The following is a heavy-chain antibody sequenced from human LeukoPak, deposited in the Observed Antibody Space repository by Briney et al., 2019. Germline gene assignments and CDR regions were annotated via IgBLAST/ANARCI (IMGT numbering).Heavy chain of an antibody. D-gene: IGHD3-10*01. CDR1: GFTFSSFW. J-gene: IGHJ4*02. V-gene: IGHV3-74*01. CDR2: INGDGSET. Sequence: GGSLRLSCAASGFTFSSFWIYWVRHAPAKGQVWVSRINGDGSETIYADSVKGRFTISRDNAKNTVYLQMNSLRAEDTAVYYCARVRMGDDFNPFDYWGQGTLVTVSS. CDR3: ARVRMGDDFNPFDY.